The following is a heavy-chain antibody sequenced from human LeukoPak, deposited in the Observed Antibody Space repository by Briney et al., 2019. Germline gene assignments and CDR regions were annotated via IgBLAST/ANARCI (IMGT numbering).Heavy chain of an antibody. CDR1: GYTFTSYG. D-gene: IGHD4-17*01. V-gene: IGHV1-18*01. CDR3: ARALYYGDYVTQAPTDAFGI. J-gene: IGHJ3*02. Sequence: ASVKVSCKASGYTFTSYGISWVRQAPGQGLEWMEWISAYNGNTNYAQKLQGRVTMTTDTSTSTAYMELRSLRSDDTAVYYCARALYYGDYVTQAPTDAFGIWGQGTMVTVSS. CDR2: ISAYNGNT.